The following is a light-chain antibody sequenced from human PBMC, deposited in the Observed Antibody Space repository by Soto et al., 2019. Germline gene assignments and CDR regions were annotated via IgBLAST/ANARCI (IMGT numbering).Light chain of an antibody. J-gene: IGLJ1*01. Sequence: QSVLTQPPSASGTPGQRVTISCSGSSSNIGGNTVHWYQQLPGTAPKVLIYTNDKRPSGAPDRFSGSKSGTSASLAISGLQSEDEADYYCVAWDDSLKGHVFGTGTKLTVL. CDR1: SSNIGGNT. CDR3: VAWDDSLKGHV. CDR2: TND. V-gene: IGLV1-44*01.